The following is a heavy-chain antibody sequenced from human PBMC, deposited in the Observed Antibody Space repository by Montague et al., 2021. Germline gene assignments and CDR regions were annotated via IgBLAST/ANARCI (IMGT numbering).Heavy chain of an antibody. D-gene: IGHD3-9*01. J-gene: IGHJ6*02. CDR2: INTSGNT. V-gene: IGHV4-61*02. CDR3: VRDPRNYDMLTVYYGSYYGGLDV. Sequence: TLSLTCTVSGASITSGGYYWTWIRQPPGKGLEWIGRINTSGNTDYNPSLSSRVTILLDTSSNHFSLKLYSVTAADTATYFCVRDPRNYDMLTVYYGSYYGGLDVWGQGTTVTVSS. CDR1: GASITSGGYY.